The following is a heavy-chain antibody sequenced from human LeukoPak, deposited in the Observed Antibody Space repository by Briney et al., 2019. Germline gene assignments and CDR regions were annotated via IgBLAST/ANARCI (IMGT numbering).Heavy chain of an antibody. Sequence: PVKVSCKASGFTFTSSAAQWVRQARGQRLEWIGWIVVGSGNTNYAQKFQERVTITRDMSTSTAYMELSSLRSEDTAVYYCAATPTVTTLALTPYYYYGMDVWGQGTTVTVSS. V-gene: IGHV1-58*01. CDR1: GFTFTSSA. D-gene: IGHD4-17*01. CDR2: IVVGSGNT. J-gene: IGHJ6*02. CDR3: AATPTVTTLALTPYYYYGMDV.